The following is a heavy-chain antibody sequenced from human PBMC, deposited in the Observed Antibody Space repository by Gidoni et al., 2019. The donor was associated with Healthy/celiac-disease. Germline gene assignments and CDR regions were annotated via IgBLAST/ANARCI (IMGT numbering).Heavy chain of an antibody. D-gene: IGHD3-10*01. CDR3: ARVIRRFGELTDAFDI. V-gene: IGHV4-39*07. CDR2: IYYNGST. J-gene: IGHJ3*02. CDR1: GGSISSSSYY. Sequence: QLQLQESGPGLVKPSETLSLTCTVSGGSISSSSYYWGWIRQPPGKGLEWIGSIYYNGSTYYNPSLKSRVTISVDTSKNQFSLKLSSVTAADTAVYYCARVIRRFGELTDAFDIWGQGTMVTVSS.